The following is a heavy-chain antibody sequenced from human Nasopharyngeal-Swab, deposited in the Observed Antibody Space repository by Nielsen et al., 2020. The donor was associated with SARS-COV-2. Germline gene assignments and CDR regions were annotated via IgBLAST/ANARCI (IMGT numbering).Heavy chain of an antibody. Sequence: SETLSLTYTVSGGSISSSSYYWSWIRQHPGKGLEWIGYIYYSGSTYYNPSLKSRVTISVDTSKNQFSLKLSSVTAADTAVYYCARARITMIVVVGAFDIWGQGTMVTVSS. V-gene: IGHV4-31*03. CDR2: IYYSGST. CDR1: GGSISSSSYY. J-gene: IGHJ3*02. CDR3: ARARITMIVVVGAFDI. D-gene: IGHD3-22*01.